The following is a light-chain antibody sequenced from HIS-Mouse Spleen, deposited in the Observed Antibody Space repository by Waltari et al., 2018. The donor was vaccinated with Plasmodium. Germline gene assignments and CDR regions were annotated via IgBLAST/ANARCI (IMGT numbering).Light chain of an antibody. CDR2: EDS. Sequence: SYDLTQPPSVSVSPGQTDRITCSGDALTKKYAYWYQQKSGQAPVLVIYEDSKRPSGIPERFSGSSSGTMATLTISGAQVEDEADYYCYSTDSSGNHRVFGGGTKLTVL. J-gene: IGLJ3*02. CDR3: YSTDSSGNHRV. V-gene: IGLV3-10*01. CDR1: ALTKKY.